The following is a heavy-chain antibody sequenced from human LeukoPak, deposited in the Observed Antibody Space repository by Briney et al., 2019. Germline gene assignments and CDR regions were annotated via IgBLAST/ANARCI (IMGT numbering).Heavy chain of an antibody. CDR1: GFIFSNHA. V-gene: IGHV3-23*01. CDR2: IGDSGGST. CDR3: AKGGASSPYTYIDV. Sequence: GGSLRLSCAASGFIFSNHAMSWVRQAPGKGLEWVSVIGDSGGSTYYADSVKGRFTISRDNSKNTLYLQMNSLRADDTAVYHCAKGGASSPYTYIDVWGKGTTVIVSS. J-gene: IGHJ6*04. D-gene: IGHD6-6*01.